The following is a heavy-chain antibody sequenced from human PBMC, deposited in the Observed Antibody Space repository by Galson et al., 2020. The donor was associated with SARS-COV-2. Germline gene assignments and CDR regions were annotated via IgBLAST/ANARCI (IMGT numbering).Heavy chain of an antibody. D-gene: IGHD1-20*01. Sequence: GGSLILSWAASGFTFSSDSMNCVRQAPGNGLEWVSSIISTSSYIYYADSVKGRFTISRDNAKNSLYLQMNSLRAEDTAVYYCARDRGITETTSGDYWGQGTLVTVSS. CDR3: ARDRGITETTSGDY. CDR2: IISTSSYI. J-gene: IGHJ4*02. CDR1: GFTFSSDS. V-gene: IGHV3-21*01.